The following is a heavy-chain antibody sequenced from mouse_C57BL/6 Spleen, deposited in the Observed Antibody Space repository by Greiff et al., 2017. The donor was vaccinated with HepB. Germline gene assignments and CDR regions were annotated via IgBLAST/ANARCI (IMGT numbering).Heavy chain of an antibody. V-gene: IGHV3-6*01. J-gene: IGHJ4*01. CDR2: ISYDGSN. CDR3: ARGDGYYEGYYAMDY. Sequence: EVQLQESGPGLVKPSQSLSLTCSVTGYSITSGYYWNWIRQFPGNKLEWMGYISYDGSNNYNPSLKNRISITRDTSKNQFFLKLNSVTTEDTATYYCARGDGYYEGYYAMDYWGQGTSVTVSS. D-gene: IGHD2-3*01. CDR1: GYSITSGYY.